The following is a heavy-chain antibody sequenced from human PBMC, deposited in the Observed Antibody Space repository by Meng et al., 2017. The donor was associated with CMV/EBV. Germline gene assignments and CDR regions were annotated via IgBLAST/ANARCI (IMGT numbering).Heavy chain of an antibody. J-gene: IGHJ6*02. D-gene: IGHD6-13*01. CDR2: ISYDGSNK. CDR1: GFTFSSYA. CDR3: ARVLRSWYAYCGMDV. Sequence: GESLKISCAASGFTFSSYAMHWVRPAPGKGLEWVAVISYDGSNKYYADSVKGRFTISRDNSKNTLYLQMSSLRAEDTAVYYCARVLRSWYAYCGMDVWGQGTTVTVSS. V-gene: IGHV3-30*04.